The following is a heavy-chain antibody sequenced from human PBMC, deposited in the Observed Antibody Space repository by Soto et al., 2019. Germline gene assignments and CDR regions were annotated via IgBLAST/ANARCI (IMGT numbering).Heavy chain of an antibody. Sequence: PGGSLRLSCAASGFTLSDYYMSWIRQAPGKGLEWISYISSSGRTIYYADSAKGRFTISRDNAKNTLYLQLNSLRAEDTAVYYCAKDGHCTNGVCYLYYFDAWGQGTLVTLS. CDR2: ISSSGRTI. CDR3: AKDGHCTNGVCYLYYFDA. D-gene: IGHD2-8*01. V-gene: IGHV3-11*01. J-gene: IGHJ4*02. CDR1: GFTLSDYY.